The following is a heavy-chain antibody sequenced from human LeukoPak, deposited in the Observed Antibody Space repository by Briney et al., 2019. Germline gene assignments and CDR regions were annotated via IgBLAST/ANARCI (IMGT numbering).Heavy chain of an antibody. V-gene: IGHV4-34*01. CDR2: INHSGST. Sequence: PSETLSLLCAVYGGSFSGYYWRWIRQPPGKGLEWIGEINHSGSTNYNPSLKSRVTISVDTSKNQFSLKLSSVTAADTAVYYCARGRLYCTNGVCYTGRYFDYWGQGTLVTVSS. CDR3: ARGRLYCTNGVCYTGRYFDY. CDR1: GGSFSGYY. J-gene: IGHJ4*02. D-gene: IGHD2-8*01.